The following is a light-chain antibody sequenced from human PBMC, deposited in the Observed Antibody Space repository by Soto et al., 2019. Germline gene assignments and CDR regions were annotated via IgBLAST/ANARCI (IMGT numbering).Light chain of an antibody. CDR1: SGDIGAYSY. V-gene: IGLV2-14*03. J-gene: IGLJ2*01. Sequence: QSALTQPASVSGTPGQSITVSCVGTSGDIGAYSYVSWYQQHPGKAPKLIIRDVNSRPSGVPTRFSGSKSGNTASLTISGLQVEDEAYYYCSSYAKTNVQLFGGGTKLTVL. CDR2: DVN. CDR3: SSYAKTNVQL.